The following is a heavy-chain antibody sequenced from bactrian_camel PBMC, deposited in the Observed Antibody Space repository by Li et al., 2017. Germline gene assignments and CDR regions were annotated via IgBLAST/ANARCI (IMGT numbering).Heavy chain of an antibody. J-gene: IGHJ4*01. V-gene: IGHV3S40*01. Sequence: DVQLVESGGGSVQSGGSLRLSCAASGYTDSPSNCMAWFRQAPGKEREGVASLHIFSDRATYVDTVKGRFTISQDPARNSIYLQMNNLKPEDTAMYYCAASQRRCGVGRVRDYEYWGRGTQVTVS. D-gene: IGHD5*01. CDR2: LHIFSDRA. CDR3: AASQRRCGVGRVRDYEY. CDR1: GYTDSPSN.